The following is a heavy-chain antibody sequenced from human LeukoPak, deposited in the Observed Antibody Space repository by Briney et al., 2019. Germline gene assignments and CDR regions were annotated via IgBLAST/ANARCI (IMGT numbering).Heavy chain of an antibody. Sequence: SETLSLTCTVSGISINSHYLNWIRQPPGKGLEWIGEINHSGSTNYNPSLKSRVTISVDTSKNQFSLKLSSVTAADTAVYYCARGHWATDFDYWGQGTLVTVSS. CDR3: ARGHWATDFDY. J-gene: IGHJ4*02. CDR1: GISINSHY. CDR2: INHSGST. V-gene: IGHV4-34*01. D-gene: IGHD1-26*01.